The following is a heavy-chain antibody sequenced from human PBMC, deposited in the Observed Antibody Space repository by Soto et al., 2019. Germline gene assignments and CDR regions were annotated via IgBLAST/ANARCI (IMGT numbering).Heavy chain of an antibody. J-gene: IGHJ6*02. Sequence: EVQLVESGGGLVQPGGSLRLSCGASGFTFRTYWLSWVRQVPGKGLEWVANINQDGSEKNYVDSVKVRFTISRDNAKNSLYLQMSSLRAEDTALYYCARDGSTSWYSYDYHGMDVWGQGTTVTVSS. D-gene: IGHD5-18*01. V-gene: IGHV3-7*05. CDR3: ARDGSTSWYSYDYHGMDV. CDR2: INQDGSEK. CDR1: GFTFRTYW.